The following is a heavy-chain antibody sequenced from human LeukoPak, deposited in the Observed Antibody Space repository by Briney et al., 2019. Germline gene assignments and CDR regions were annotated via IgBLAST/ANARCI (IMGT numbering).Heavy chain of an antibody. Sequence: PSETLSLTCTVSGYSISSGYDWGWIRQPPGKGLEWIGSIYYRRTTYYNPSLKSRVTISVDTSKNQFSLKLSSVTAADTAVYYCARVNTQGVPSPWGQGILVTVSS. D-gene: IGHD2-15*01. CDR3: ARVNTQGVPSP. CDR1: GYSISSGYD. V-gene: IGHV4-38-2*02. J-gene: IGHJ5*02. CDR2: IYYRRTT.